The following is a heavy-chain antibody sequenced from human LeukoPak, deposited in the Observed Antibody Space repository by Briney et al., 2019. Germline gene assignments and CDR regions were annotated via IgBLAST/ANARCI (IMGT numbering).Heavy chain of an antibody. Sequence: GSLRLSCAASGFIFSNYEMNWVRQAPGKGLEWISYINSGGTPIYYADSVKGRFTMSRDNAKNPLYLQMNSLRAEDTAVYYCARDAYYYGSGRLYDYWGQGTLVTVSS. D-gene: IGHD3-10*01. CDR3: ARDAYYYGSGRLYDY. CDR2: INSGGTPI. CDR1: GFIFSNYE. V-gene: IGHV3-48*03. J-gene: IGHJ4*02.